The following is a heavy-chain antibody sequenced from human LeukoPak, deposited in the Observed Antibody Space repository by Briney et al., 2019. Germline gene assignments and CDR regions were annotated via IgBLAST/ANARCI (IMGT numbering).Heavy chain of an antibody. D-gene: IGHD2-15*01. CDR2: ISTYNGNT. CDR3: ARGGYCNGANCYPSVY. CDR1: GYTFNNYG. J-gene: IGHJ4*02. Sequence: ASVKVSCKASGYTFNNYGISWVRQAPGQGLEWMAWISTYNGNTNYAQNLQGRVTVTTDTSTSTAYMELRSLRSDDTAVYYCARGGYCNGANCYPSVYWGQGTLVTVSS. V-gene: IGHV1-18*01.